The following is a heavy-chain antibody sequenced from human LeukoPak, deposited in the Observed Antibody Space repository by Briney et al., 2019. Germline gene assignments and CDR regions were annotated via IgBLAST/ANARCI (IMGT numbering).Heavy chain of an antibody. D-gene: IGHD6-13*01. CDR2: ISSSSSYT. J-gene: IGHJ4*02. V-gene: IGHV3-11*06. CDR1: GFTFSDYY. Sequence: PGGSLRLSCAASGFTFSDYYMSWIRQAPGKGLGWVSYISSSSSYTNYADSVKGRFTISRDNAKNSLYLQMNSLRAEDTAVYYCARVSGRSSSWLDYWGQGTLVTVSS. CDR3: ARVSGRSSSWLDY.